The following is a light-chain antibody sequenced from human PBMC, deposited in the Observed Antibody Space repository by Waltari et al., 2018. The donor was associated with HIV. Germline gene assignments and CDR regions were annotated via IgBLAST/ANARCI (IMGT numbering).Light chain of an antibody. CDR2: WAS. CDR3: QQYFSTPLT. CDR1: QSVLYSSNNKDY. Sequence: DIVMTQSPDSLAVSLGERATFHCKSSQSVLYSSNNKDYLAWYQQKPGQPPKLLIYWASTRESGVPDRFGGSGSGTDFTLTISSLQAEDVAVYYCQQYFSTPLTFGGGTKVEIK. J-gene: IGKJ4*01. V-gene: IGKV4-1*01.